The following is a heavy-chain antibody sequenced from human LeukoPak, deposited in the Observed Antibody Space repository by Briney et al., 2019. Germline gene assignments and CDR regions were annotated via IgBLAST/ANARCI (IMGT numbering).Heavy chain of an antibody. J-gene: IGHJ4*02. Sequence: ASVKVSCKASGYTFTSYSINWVRQAPGQGLEWMGWISAYNGNTDYSQNLQGRVTMTTDTSTNTAYMELRSLRSDDTAVYYCARDLTYWGQGTLVTVSS. CDR3: ARDLTY. V-gene: IGHV1-18*01. CDR1: GYTFTSYS. CDR2: ISAYNGNT.